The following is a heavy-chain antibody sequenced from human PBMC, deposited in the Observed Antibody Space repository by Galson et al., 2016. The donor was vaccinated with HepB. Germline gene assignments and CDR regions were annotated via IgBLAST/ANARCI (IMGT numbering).Heavy chain of an antibody. CDR2: VYYSGTA. CDR1: SGSISSSRYY. CDR3: ASHCGGDCYNNLADAFDI. D-gene: IGHD2-21*01. V-gene: IGHV4-39*01. Sequence: SETLSLTCTVSSGSISSSRYYWGWIRQPPGKGLEGIGSVYYSGTAYYDPSLQSRVSISVDTSKNQFSLRLSSGTAGDTAVYFCASHCGGDCYNNLADAFDIWGRGTMVTVSS. J-gene: IGHJ3*02.